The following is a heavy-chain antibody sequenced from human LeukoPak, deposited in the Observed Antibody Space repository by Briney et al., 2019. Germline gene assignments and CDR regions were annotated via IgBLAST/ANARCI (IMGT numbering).Heavy chain of an antibody. D-gene: IGHD5-12*01. J-gene: IGHJ4*02. CDR3: ARVGYSGYDYDY. CDR2: ISGSGGST. Sequence: PGGSLRLSCAASGFTFSSYAMSWVRQAPGKGLEWVSAISGSGGSTYYADSVEGRCTISRDNSKDALYLQMNSLRAEDTAVYYCARVGYSGYDYDYWGQGTPVTVSS. CDR1: GFTFSSYA. V-gene: IGHV3-23*01.